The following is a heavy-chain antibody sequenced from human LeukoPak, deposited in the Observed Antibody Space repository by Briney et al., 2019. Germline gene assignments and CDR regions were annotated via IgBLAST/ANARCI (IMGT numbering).Heavy chain of an antibody. Sequence: ETLSLTCAISGGSISSSNWWTWVRQAPGKGLEWVSVIYSDGGTFYADSVKGRFTISRDNSKNTLYLQMNSLRAEDTAVYYCARDLEVVLHYYYYYGMDVWGQGTTVTVSS. CDR3: ARDLEVVLHYYYYYGMDV. J-gene: IGHJ6*02. V-gene: IGHV3-53*01. CDR2: IYSDGGT. D-gene: IGHD2-2*01. CDR1: GGSISSSNW.